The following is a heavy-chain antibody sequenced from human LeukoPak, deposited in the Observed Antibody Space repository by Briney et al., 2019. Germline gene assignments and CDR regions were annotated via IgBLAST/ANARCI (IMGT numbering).Heavy chain of an antibody. J-gene: IGHJ4*02. CDR1: GFRFGVFA. Sequence: GGSLRLSCTASGFRFGVFAMIWVRQAPGRGLEWVSSISAGGVNTHHADRVKGRFTVSRDNSKSSMYLQMDSLRVEDTAVYFCAEDPVHLSRNFDNWGQGTLVSVSA. CDR2: ISAGGVNT. D-gene: IGHD6-6*01. CDR3: AEDPVHLSRNFDN. V-gene: IGHV3-23*01.